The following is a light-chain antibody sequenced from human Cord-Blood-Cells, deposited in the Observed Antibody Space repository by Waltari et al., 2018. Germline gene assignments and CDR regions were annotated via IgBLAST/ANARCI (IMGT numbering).Light chain of an antibody. J-gene: IGLJ3*02. CDR3: QSYDSSLSGWV. Sequence: QSVLTQPPSVSGAPGQRVTISCTGSSSNIGAGYDVHWYQQLPGTAPNLLIYGNGNRPSGVPDRFSGSKSGTSASLAITGLQAEDEADYYCQSYDSSLSGWVFGGGTKLTVL. V-gene: IGLV1-40*01. CDR1: SSNIGAGYD. CDR2: GNG.